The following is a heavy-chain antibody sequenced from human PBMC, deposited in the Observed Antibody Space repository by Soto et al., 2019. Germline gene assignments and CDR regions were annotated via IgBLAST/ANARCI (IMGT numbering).Heavy chain of an antibody. CDR2: INHSGST. D-gene: IGHD2-2*02. J-gene: IGHJ1*01. V-gene: IGHV4-34*01. CDR3: ARGRYCSSTSCYTRIWAIAEYFQH. CDR1: GGSFSGYY. Sequence: SETLSLTCAVYGGSFSGYYWSWIRQPPGKGLEWIGEINHSGSTNYNPSLKSRVTISVDTSRNQFSLKLSPVTAADTAVYYCARGRYCSSTSCYTRIWAIAEYFQHWGQGTLVTVSS.